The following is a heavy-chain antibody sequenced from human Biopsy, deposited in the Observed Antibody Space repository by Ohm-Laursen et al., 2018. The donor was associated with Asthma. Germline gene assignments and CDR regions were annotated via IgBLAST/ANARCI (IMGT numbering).Heavy chain of an antibody. D-gene: IGHD6-13*01. Sequence: SLRLSCTASGFTFRDYYMTWIRQAPGKGLEWVAYISSRGSNIFYADSVKGRFTTSRDNAKKSLFLEMNSLTVEDTAVYFCARGYSTSWYFGYWGQGTLVTVSS. CDR2: ISSRGSNI. V-gene: IGHV3-11*01. CDR3: ARGYSTSWYFGY. J-gene: IGHJ4*02. CDR1: GFTFRDYY.